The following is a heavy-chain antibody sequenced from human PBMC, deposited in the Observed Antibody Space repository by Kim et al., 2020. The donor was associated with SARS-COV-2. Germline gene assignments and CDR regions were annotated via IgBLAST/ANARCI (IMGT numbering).Heavy chain of an antibody. V-gene: IGHV3-30*04. CDR3: ARGDYYGSGRSLDP. J-gene: IGHJ5*02. CDR2: ISYDGSNK. Sequence: GGSLRLSCAASGFTFSSYAMHWVRQAPGKGLEWVAVISYDGSNKYYADSVKGRFTISRDNSKNTLYLQMNSLRAEDTAVYYCARGDYYGSGRSLDPWGQGTLVPVSS. CDR1: GFTFSSYA. D-gene: IGHD3-10*01.